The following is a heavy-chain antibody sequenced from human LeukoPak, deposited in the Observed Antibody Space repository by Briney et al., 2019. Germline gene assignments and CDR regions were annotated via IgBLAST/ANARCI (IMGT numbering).Heavy chain of an antibody. CDR2: IYYTGST. D-gene: IGHD4-23*01. Sequence: SETLSLTCTVSGGSINNYYWSWIRQPPGQELDWVAYIYYTGSTNYNPSLKSRLTISVDTSKNQFSLRLRSVTAADTAVYYCARIRPTVVPGGWYYDLWGRGTLVAVSS. J-gene: IGHJ2*01. V-gene: IGHV4-59*01. CDR1: GGSINNYY. CDR3: ARIRPTVVPGGWYYDL.